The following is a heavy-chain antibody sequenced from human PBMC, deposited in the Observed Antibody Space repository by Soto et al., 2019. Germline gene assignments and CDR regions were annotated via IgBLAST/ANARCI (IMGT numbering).Heavy chain of an antibody. CDR2: FYYSGST. CDR3: ARDSYGGNDY. CDR1: GGSISSYY. V-gene: IGHV4-59*01. J-gene: IGHJ4*02. Sequence: ETLSLTCTVSGGSISSYYWSWIRQPPGKGLEWIGYFYYSGSTNYNPSLKSRVTISVDTSKNQFSLKLSSVTAADTAVYYCARDSYGGNDYWGQGTLVTVSS. D-gene: IGHD4-17*01.